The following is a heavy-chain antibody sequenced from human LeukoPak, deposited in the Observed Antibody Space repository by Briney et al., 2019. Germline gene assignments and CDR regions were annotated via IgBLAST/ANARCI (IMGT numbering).Heavy chain of an antibody. J-gene: IGHJ6*02. Sequence: GGSLRLSCAASGMVFSDYWLHWVRQIPGGGLVWVSRIDNGGRSTTYADSVKGRFTISRDNAKDTLFLQMNSLRVEDMGVYYCARSRAVAGFGSYYFGLDLWGRGTTVTVSS. D-gene: IGHD6-19*01. CDR1: GMVFSDYW. CDR2: IDNGGRST. CDR3: ARSRAVAGFGSYYFGLDL. V-gene: IGHV3-74*01.